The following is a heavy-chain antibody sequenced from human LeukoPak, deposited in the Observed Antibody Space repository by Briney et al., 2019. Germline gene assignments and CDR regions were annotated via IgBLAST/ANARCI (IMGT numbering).Heavy chain of an antibody. J-gene: IGHJ4*02. CDR2: IYYSGST. Sequence: PSETLSLTCTVSGGSISSGSYYWGWIRQPPGKGLEWIGSIYYSGSTYYSPSLKSRVTISVDTSKNQFSLKLSSVTAADTAVCYCARPNIRYCSGGACSNDGSDYWGQGTLVTVSS. CDR1: GGSISSGSYY. CDR3: ARPNIRYCSGGACSNDGSDY. D-gene: IGHD2-15*01. V-gene: IGHV4-39*07.